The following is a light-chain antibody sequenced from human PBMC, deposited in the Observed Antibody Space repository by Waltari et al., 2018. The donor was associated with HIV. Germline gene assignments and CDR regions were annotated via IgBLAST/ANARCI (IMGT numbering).Light chain of an antibody. CDR2: KTS. CDR3: QHYNTSSPWT. V-gene: IGKV1-5*03. CDR1: QSIDTW. Sequence: DIQMTQSPSTLSTSVGDRITITCRASQSIDTWLAWYQQKPGKAPKLLVYKTSSLQSGVPSRFSGSGSGTEFTLTISSLRPDDFATYYCQHYNTSSPWTFGQGTRVDI. J-gene: IGKJ1*01.